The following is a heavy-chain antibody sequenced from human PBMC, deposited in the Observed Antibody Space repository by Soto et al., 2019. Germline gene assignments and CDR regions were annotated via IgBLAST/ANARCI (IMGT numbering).Heavy chain of an antibody. J-gene: IGHJ3*02. CDR2: IYDSGST. V-gene: IGHV4-59*01. Sequence: PSETLSLTCTVSGGSIRNYYWSWIRQAPGKGLEWIGSIYDSGSTNYNPSLKSRVYMSIDTSKNQFSLKLSSVTAADTAIFYCARENRRIDAFDIRGQGTMVTVSS. CDR1: GGSIRNYY. CDR3: ARENRRIDAFDI. D-gene: IGHD2-15*01.